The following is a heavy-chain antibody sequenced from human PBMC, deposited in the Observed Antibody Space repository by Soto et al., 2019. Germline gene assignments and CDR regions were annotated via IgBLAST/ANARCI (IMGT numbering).Heavy chain of an antibody. J-gene: IGHJ3*02. Sequence: SVKVSCKASGGTFGIYAISWVRQAPGQGLEWMGGIIPIFGTANYAQKFQGRVTMTTDTSTSTAYMELSRLRSDDTAVYYCARVAAAGTGAFDIWGQGTMVTVSS. CDR3: ARVAAAGTGAFDI. V-gene: IGHV1-69*05. CDR2: IIPIFGTA. CDR1: GGTFGIYA. D-gene: IGHD6-13*01.